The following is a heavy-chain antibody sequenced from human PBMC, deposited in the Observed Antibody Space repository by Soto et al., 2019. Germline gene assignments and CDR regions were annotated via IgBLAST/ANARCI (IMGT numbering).Heavy chain of an antibody. D-gene: IGHD2-2*01. J-gene: IGHJ6*02. CDR1: GYTFTGYY. V-gene: IGHV1-2*04. CDR2: INPNSGGT. Sequence: ASVKVSCKASGYTFTGYYMHCVRQAPGQGLEWMGWINPNSGGTKYAQKFQGWVTMTSDTSISTAYMELSRLRSDDTAVYYCARDRGLGHCSGANCYADFYYGMDVWGQGTTVTVSS. CDR3: ARDRGLGHCSGANCYADFYYGMDV.